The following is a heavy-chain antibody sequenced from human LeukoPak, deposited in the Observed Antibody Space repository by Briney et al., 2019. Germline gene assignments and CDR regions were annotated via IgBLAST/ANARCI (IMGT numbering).Heavy chain of an antibody. CDR2: ISGSGDTT. CDR1: GFTFSSYA. D-gene: IGHD2-15*01. Sequence: GGSLRLSCAASGFTFSSYAMSWVRQAPGGGLEWVSAISGSGDTTYHADSVKGRFTISRDNSEHRLSLQMDSLRAEDTAVYFCAKDTTAWWYHRAYMDVWGKGTTVTVSS. CDR3: AKDTTAWWYHRAYMDV. V-gene: IGHV3-23*01. J-gene: IGHJ6*03.